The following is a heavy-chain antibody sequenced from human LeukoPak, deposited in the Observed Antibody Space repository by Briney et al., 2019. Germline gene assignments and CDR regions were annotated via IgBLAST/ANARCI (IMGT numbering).Heavy chain of an antibody. CDR3: ARVTDDYGDYRFFDY. Sequence: SETLSLTCAVYGGSFSGYYWSWIRQPPGKGLEWIGYIYYSGGTNYNPSLKSRVTISVDTSKNQFSLKLSSVTAADTAVYYCARVTDDYGDYRFFDYWGQGTLVTVSS. J-gene: IGHJ4*02. D-gene: IGHD4-17*01. CDR1: GGSFSGYY. V-gene: IGHV4-59*01. CDR2: IYYSGGT.